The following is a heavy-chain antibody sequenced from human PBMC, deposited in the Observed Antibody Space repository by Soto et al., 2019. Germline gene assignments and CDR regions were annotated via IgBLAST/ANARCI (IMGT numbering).Heavy chain of an antibody. V-gene: IGHV4-59*08. Sequence: PSETLSLTCTVSGGSISSYYWSWIRQPPGKGLEWIGYIYYSGSTNYNPSLKSRVTISVDTSKNQFSLKLSSVTAADTAVYYCARGSYGDYVRGYYYYMDVWGKGTTVTVSS. D-gene: IGHD4-17*01. J-gene: IGHJ6*03. CDR1: GGSISSYY. CDR2: IYYSGST. CDR3: ARGSYGDYVRGYYYYMDV.